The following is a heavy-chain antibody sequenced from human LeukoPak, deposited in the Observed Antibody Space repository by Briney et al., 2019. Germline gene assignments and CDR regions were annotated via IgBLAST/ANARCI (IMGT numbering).Heavy chain of an antibody. CDR3: ARQARLAIDY. CDR2: IYYSGST. J-gene: IGHJ4*02. CDR1: GGSISSSSYY. Sequence: SETLSLTCTVSGGSISSSSYYWGWIRQPPGKGLEWIGSIYYSGSTYYNPSLKSRVTISVDTSKNQFSLKLSSVTAADTAAYYCARQARLAIDYWGQGTLVTVSS. D-gene: IGHD1-26*01. V-gene: IGHV4-39*01.